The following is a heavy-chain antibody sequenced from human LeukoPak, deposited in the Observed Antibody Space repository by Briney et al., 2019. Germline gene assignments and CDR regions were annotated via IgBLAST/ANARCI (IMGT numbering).Heavy chain of an antibody. D-gene: IGHD6-19*01. CDR2: IYYSGST. CDR3: ASRIAVAGTGSFAFDI. J-gene: IGHJ3*02. CDR1: GGSISSYY. V-gene: IGHV4-59*12. Sequence: PSETLSLTCIVSGGSISSYYWSWIRQPPGKGLEWIGYIYYSGSTNYNPSLKSRVTISVDTSKNQFSLKLSSVTAADTAVYYCASRIAVAGTGSFAFDIWGQGTMVTVSS.